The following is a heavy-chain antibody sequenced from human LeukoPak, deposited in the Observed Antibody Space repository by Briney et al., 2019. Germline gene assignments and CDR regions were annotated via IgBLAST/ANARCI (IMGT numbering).Heavy chain of an antibody. Sequence: PSQTLSLTCTVSGGSISSGSYYWSWIRQPAGKGLEWIGRIYTSGSTNYNPSLKSRVTISVDTSKNQFSLKLSSVTAADTAVYYCARSGMAGPLDYWDQGTLVTVSS. CDR3: ARSGMAGPLDY. CDR2: IYTSGST. D-gene: IGHD3-10*01. CDR1: GGSISSGSYY. V-gene: IGHV4-61*02. J-gene: IGHJ4*02.